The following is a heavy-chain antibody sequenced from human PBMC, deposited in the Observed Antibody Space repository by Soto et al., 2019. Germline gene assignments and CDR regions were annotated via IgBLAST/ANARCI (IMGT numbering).Heavy chain of an antibody. CDR1: GYTLNTYY. J-gene: IGHJ4*02. V-gene: IGHV1-46*02. Sequence: ASVKVSCKPSGYTLNTYYLHWVRQAPGQGLEWMGIIHPSGGGSTYAQKFLGRVTMTRGTSTSTVFMELSSLRSADTAVYYFARGGHIAVVTASFDYWGQGTLVTVSS. D-gene: IGHD2-21*02. CDR3: ARGGHIAVVTASFDY. CDR2: IHPSGGGS.